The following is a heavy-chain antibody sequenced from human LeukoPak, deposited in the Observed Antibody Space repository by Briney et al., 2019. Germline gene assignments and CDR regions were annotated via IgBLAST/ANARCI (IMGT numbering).Heavy chain of an antibody. J-gene: IGHJ6*03. D-gene: IGHD3-10*01. CDR2: IIPIFGTA. Sequence: ASVKVSCKASGGTFSSYTISWVRQAPGQGLEWMGGIIPIFGTANYAQKFQGRVTITADESTSTAYMELSSLRSEDTAVYYCARGNDGSGSPSYYFYYMDVWGKGTTVAISS. CDR3: ARGNDGSGSPSYYFYYMDV. CDR1: GGTFSSYT. V-gene: IGHV1-69*13.